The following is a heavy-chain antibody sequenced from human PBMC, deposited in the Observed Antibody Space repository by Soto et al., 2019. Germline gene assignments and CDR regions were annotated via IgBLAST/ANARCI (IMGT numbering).Heavy chain of an antibody. CDR1: GFTFSSYA. D-gene: IGHD3-22*01. V-gene: IGHV3-23*01. CDR2: ISGSGGST. J-gene: IGHJ1*01. Sequence: EVQLLESGGGVVQPGGSLRLSCAASGFTFSSYAMSLVRQAPGKGLEWVSAISGSGGSTYYADSVKGRFTISRDKSKNTLYMQMNSLRDEDMYVYYGANRPRGDYYESSEHAGSWGQGTLVTVSS. CDR3: ANRPRGDYYESSEHAGS.